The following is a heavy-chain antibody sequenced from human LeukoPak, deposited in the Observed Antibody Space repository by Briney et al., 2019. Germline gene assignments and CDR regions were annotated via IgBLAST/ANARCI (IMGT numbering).Heavy chain of an antibody. CDR1: GFTFSSYA. CDR3: AKAVDGYNYNY. J-gene: IGHJ4*02. D-gene: IGHD5-24*01. Sequence: GGSLRLSCAASGFTFSSYAMSWVRQAPGKGQEWVSAISGSGGSTYYADSVKGRFTISRDNSKNTLYLQMNSLRAEDTAVYYCAKAVDGYNYNYWGQGTLVTVSS. V-gene: IGHV3-23*01. CDR2: ISGSGGST.